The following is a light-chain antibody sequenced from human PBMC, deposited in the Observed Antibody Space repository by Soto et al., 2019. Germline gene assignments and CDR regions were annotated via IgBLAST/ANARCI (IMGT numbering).Light chain of an antibody. CDR3: QQYGGSPRT. Sequence: EIVLTQSPGTLSLSPGEGATLSCRASQSISSNFLAWYQQKRGQAPRLLIHGASNRATGIPDRFSGSGSGTDFTLTITRLEPEDFAVYCCQQYGGSPRTFGQGTKVDIK. V-gene: IGKV3-20*01. J-gene: IGKJ1*01. CDR2: GAS. CDR1: QSISSNF.